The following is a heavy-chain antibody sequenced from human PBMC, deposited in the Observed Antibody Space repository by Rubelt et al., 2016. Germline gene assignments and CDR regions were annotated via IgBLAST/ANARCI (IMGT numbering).Heavy chain of an antibody. CDR1: GGSISSSNW. D-gene: IGHD1-26*01. CDR3: ASLSGSYLSADY. CDR2: IYHSGST. V-gene: IGHV4-4*02. Sequence: QVQLQQWGAGLLKPSETLSLTCAVSGGSISSSNWWSWVRQPPGKGLEWIGEIYHSGSTNYNPSLKSRVTISVDKSKNQFSLKLSSVTAADTAVYYCASLSGSYLSADYWGQGTLVTVSS. J-gene: IGHJ4*02.